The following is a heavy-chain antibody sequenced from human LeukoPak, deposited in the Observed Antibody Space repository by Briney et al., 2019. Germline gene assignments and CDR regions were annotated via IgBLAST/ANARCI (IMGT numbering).Heavy chain of an antibody. Sequence: PGGSLRLSCAASGFTVSSNYMSWVRQAPGKGLEWVSVIYSGGSTYYADSVKGRFTISRDNSKNTLYLQMNSLRAEDTAVYYCAKGPEGSIAAENWFDPWGQGTLVTVSS. J-gene: IGHJ5*02. CDR2: IYSGGST. CDR3: AKGPEGSIAAENWFDP. CDR1: GFTVSSNY. D-gene: IGHD6-13*01. V-gene: IGHV3-53*01.